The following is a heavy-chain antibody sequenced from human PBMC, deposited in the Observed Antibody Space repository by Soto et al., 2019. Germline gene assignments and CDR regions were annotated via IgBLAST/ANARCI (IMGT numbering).Heavy chain of an antibody. CDR1: GAPITSGDYY. Sequence: PSETLSLTCTVSGAPITSGDYYWTWIRQPPXKGLEWVGYIFYGGSAYYSPSLKSRVAISVDTSKNQFSLTLTSVTATDTAMYYCTRRYCGDGNCYYDPFDLWGQGTMVTVSS. CDR2: IFYGGSA. CDR3: TRRYCGDGNCYYDPFDL. J-gene: IGHJ3*01. V-gene: IGHV4-30-4*01. D-gene: IGHD2-15*01.